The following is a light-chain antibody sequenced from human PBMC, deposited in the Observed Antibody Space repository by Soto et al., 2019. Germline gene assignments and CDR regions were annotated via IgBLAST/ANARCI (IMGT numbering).Light chain of an antibody. J-gene: IGKJ4*01. CDR3: HHHGSSSS. V-gene: IGKV3-20*01. CDR1: QSSSSTY. Sequence: IVLTQSPGTLSLSPGERATLSCRANQSSSSTYLAWYQQKPGQSPRLLIYATSSRATGISDRFSGSGSGTDFTLTISRLEPEEFAVYYCHHHGSSSSFGGGTKVEIK. CDR2: ATS.